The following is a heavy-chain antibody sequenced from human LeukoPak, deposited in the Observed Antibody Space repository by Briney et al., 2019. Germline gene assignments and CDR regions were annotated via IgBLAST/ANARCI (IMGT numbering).Heavy chain of an antibody. D-gene: IGHD6-19*01. J-gene: IGHJ5*02. CDR3: ARDSSGWYHWFDP. Sequence: ASVKVSYKASGYTFTSYDINWVRQATGQGLEWMGWMNPNSGNTGYAQKFQGRVTITRNTSISTAYMELSSLRSEDTAVYYCARDSSGWYHWFDPWGQGTLVTVSS. CDR2: MNPNSGNT. CDR1: GYTFTSYD. V-gene: IGHV1-8*03.